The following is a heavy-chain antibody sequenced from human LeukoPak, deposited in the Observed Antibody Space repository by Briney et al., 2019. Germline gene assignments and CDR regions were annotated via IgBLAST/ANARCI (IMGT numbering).Heavy chain of an antibody. CDR1: GHTFTSYD. D-gene: IGHD6-13*01. CDR2: MNPNSGNT. V-gene: IGHV1-8*01. CDR3: ASHPRDSSSYYYYYGMDV. J-gene: IGHJ6*02. Sequence: ASVKVSCKASGHTFTSYDFNWVRQATGQGLEWMGWMNPNSGNTGYAQKFQGRVTMTRNTSIGTAYMELSSLRFEDTAVYYCASHPRDSSSYYYYYGMDVWGQGTTVTVSS.